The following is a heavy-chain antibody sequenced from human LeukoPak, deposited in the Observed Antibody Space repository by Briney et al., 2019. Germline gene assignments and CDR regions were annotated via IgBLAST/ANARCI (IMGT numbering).Heavy chain of an antibody. V-gene: IGHV3-11*01. CDR1: GFTFSDYY. CDR3: AKDQAPLRYFDWLMEVYFDY. J-gene: IGHJ4*02. Sequence: GGSLRLSCAASGFTFSDYYMSWIRQAPGKGLEWVSYISSSGSTIYYADSVKGRFTISRDNAKNSLYLQMNSLRAEDTAVYYCAKDQAPLRYFDWLMEVYFDYWGQGTLVTVSS. D-gene: IGHD3-9*01. CDR2: ISSSGSTI.